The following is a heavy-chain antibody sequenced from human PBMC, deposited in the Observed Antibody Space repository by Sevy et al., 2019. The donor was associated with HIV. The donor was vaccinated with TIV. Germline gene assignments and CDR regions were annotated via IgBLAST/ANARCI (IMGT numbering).Heavy chain of an antibody. Sequence: GGSLRLSCAASGLTLSSCGMHWARQTPGKGLEGVAVISYDGSNKYYAESVKGGFTISIATSKNTLYLQMNSLSAEDTAVYYCAKDFTGFYGMDVWGQGTTVTVSS. D-gene: IGHD3-9*01. CDR3: AKDFTGFYGMDV. CDR1: GLTLSSCG. CDR2: ISYDGSNK. V-gene: IGHV3-30*18. J-gene: IGHJ6*02.